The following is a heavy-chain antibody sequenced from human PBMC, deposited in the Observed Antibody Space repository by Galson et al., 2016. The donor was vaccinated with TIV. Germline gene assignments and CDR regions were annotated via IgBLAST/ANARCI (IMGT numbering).Heavy chain of an antibody. CDR1: GFTFSDYY. CDR2: ICPTSTYA. V-gene: IGHV3-11*06. J-gene: IGHJ2*01. Sequence: SLRLSCAASGFTFSDYYMTWIRQAPGRGLEWISYICPTSTYATYADPLKGRFSISRDNAKNSLLLQINSLSAEDTAVYYCASESPNSGCYSHWYFDLWGRGTLVTVSS. D-gene: IGHD1-26*01. CDR3: ASESPNSGCYSHWYFDL.